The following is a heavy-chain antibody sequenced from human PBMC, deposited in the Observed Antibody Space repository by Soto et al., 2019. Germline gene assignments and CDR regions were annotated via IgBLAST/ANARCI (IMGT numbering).Heavy chain of an antibody. CDR2: ISYDGSNK. Sequence: PGGSLRLSCAASGFTFSSYGMHWVRQAPGKGLEWVAIISYDGSNKYYADSVKGRFTISRDNSKNTLYLQMNSLRAEDTVVYYCAKEVYYYDSSGPDYWGQGTLVTVSS. CDR3: AKEVYYYDSSGPDY. CDR1: GFTFSSYG. D-gene: IGHD3-22*01. V-gene: IGHV3-30*18. J-gene: IGHJ4*02.